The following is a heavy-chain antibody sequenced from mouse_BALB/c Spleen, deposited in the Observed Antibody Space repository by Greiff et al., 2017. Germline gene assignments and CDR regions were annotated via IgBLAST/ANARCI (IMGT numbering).Heavy chain of an antibody. J-gene: IGHJ4*01. CDR3: ARSDRYYAMDY. CDR1: GYAFSSSW. CDR2: IYPGDGDT. V-gene: IGHV1-82*01. Sequence: VQLQESGPELVKPGASVKISCKASGYAFSSSWMNWVKQRPGQGLEWIGRIYPGDGDTNYNGKFKGKATLTADKSSSTAYMQLSSLTSVDSAVYFCARSDRYYAMDYWGQGTSVTVSS. D-gene: IGHD2-14*01.